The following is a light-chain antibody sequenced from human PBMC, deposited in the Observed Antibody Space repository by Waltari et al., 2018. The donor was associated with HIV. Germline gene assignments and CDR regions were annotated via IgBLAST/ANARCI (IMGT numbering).Light chain of an antibody. Sequence: EIVLAQSPGSLSLSPGEGATLSCRASQSVIGNYLAWYQQKAGQAPRLLIYGTPRRAPGIPDRFSGSGSGTDFTLIVSRLEPEDFAVYYCQQYAGSPPTFGQGTNVEIK. CDR3: QQYAGSPPT. CDR2: GTP. CDR1: QSVIGNY. V-gene: IGKV3-20*01. J-gene: IGKJ1*01.